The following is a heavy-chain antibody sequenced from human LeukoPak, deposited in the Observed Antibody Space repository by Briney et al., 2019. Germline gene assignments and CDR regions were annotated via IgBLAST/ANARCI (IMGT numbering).Heavy chain of an antibody. Sequence: KPSETLSLTCAVYGGSFSGYYWSWIRQPPGKGLEWIGEINHSGSTNYNPSLKSRVTISVDTSKNQFSLKLSSVTAADTAVYYCARGLVPGNLDYWGQGTLVTVSS. V-gene: IGHV4-34*01. J-gene: IGHJ4*02. CDR1: GGSFSGYY. CDR2: INHSGST. D-gene: IGHD2-2*01. CDR3: ARGLVPGNLDY.